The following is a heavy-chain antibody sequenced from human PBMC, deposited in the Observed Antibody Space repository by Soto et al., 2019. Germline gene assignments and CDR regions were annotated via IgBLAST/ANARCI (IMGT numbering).Heavy chain of an antibody. J-gene: IGHJ4*02. CDR3: AHMRPGFREDFDY. Sequence: QITLKESGPTLVKPTQTLTLTCTFSGFSLSTSGVGVGWIRQPPGKALEWLALIYWDDDKRYSPSLKSRLTNTKHPSKIHVLLTRTKMDTVDTATYYGAHMRPGFREDFDYWGQGTMDTVSS. V-gene: IGHV2-5*02. D-gene: IGHD3-10*01. CDR1: GFSLSTSGVG. CDR2: IYWDDDK.